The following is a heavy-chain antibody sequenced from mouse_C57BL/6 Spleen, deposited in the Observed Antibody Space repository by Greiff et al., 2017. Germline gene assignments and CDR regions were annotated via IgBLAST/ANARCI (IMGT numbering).Heavy chain of an antibody. CDR2: IYPGDGAT. V-gene: IGHV1-82*01. Sequence: QVQLQESGPELVKPGASVKFSCKASGYEFSGSWMNWVKQRPGKGLEWIGRIYPGDGATNYTRKFQGKATLTADKSSSTAYMQLSSLTSEYSAVYFCARWGAGTDYFGYWGQDTTLTVSS. J-gene: IGHJ2*01. D-gene: IGHD4-1*01. CDR3: ARWGAGTDYFGY. CDR1: GYEFSGSW.